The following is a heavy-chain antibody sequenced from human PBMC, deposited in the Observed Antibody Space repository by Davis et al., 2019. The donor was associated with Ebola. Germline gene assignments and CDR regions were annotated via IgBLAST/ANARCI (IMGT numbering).Heavy chain of an antibody. V-gene: IGHV3-23*01. J-gene: IGHJ5*02. CDR1: GFTFSSYA. CDR3: ANSGYDFNWFDP. D-gene: IGHD5-12*01. Sequence: PGGSLRLSCAASGFTFSSYAMSWVRQAPGKGLEWVSAISGSGGSTYYADSVKGRFTISRDNSKNTLYLQMNSLRAEDTAVYYCANSGYDFNWFDPWGQGTLVTVSS. CDR2: ISGSGGST.